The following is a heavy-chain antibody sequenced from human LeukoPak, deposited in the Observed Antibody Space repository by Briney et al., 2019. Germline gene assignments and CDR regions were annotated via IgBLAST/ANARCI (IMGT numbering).Heavy chain of an antibody. J-gene: IGHJ5*02. D-gene: IGHD4-17*01. Sequence: GAPVKVSCKASGYTFTSYYMRWVRQAPGQGLEWMGIINPSGGSTSYAQKFQGRVTMTRDTSTSTVYMELSSLRSEDTAVYYCAREMGPFPYGDYEYNWFDPWGQGTLVTVSS. CDR2: INPSGGST. CDR3: AREMGPFPYGDYEYNWFDP. CDR1: GYTFTSYY. V-gene: IGHV1-46*01.